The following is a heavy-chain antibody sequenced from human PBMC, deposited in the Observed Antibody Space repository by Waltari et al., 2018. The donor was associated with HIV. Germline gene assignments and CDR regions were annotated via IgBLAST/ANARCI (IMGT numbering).Heavy chain of an antibody. J-gene: IGHJ4*02. D-gene: IGHD6-6*01. CDR3: ARGGGIAARPLNY. CDR1: GGSFSRYY. V-gene: IGHV4-34*01. CDR2: INHSGST. Sequence: QVQLQPWGAGLLKPSATLSPTCAGDGGSFSRYYWSWIRQPPGKGLGWIGEINHSGSTNYNPSLKSRVTISVDTSKNQFALKLSSVTAADTAVYYCARGGGIAARPLNYWGQGTLVTVSS.